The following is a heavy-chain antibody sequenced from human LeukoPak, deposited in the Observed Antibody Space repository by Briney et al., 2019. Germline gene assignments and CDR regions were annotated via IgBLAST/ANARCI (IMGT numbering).Heavy chain of an antibody. CDR1: GYTFTSYD. CDR2: MNPNSGNT. CDR3: ARFSTPYCGGDCYSELDY. V-gene: IGHV1-8*01. Sequence: GASVKVSCKASGYTFTSYDINWVRQATGQGLEWMGWMNPNSGNTGHAQKFQGRVTMTRNTSISTAYMELSSLRSEDTAVYYCARFSTPYCGGDCYSELDYWGQGTLVTVSS. D-gene: IGHD2-21*02. J-gene: IGHJ4*02.